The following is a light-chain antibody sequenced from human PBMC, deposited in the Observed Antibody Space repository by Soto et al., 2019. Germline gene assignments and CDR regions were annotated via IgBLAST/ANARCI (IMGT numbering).Light chain of an antibody. Sequence: IVLTQSPAILALSPGDRATLSCRASQSVSSSYLAWYQHKPGQAPRLLIHGASSRVTGIPERFSGSGSGADFTLTNSSLQPDDFGTYYCQQYTTYYSFGQGTKVDIK. J-gene: IGKJ2*03. V-gene: IGKV3-20*01. CDR1: QSVSSSY. CDR2: GAS. CDR3: QQYTTYYS.